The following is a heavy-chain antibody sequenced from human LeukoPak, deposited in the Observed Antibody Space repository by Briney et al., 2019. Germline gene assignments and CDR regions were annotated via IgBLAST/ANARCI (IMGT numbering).Heavy chain of an antibody. Sequence: SETLSLTCTVSGDSISSSNSYWGWIRQPPGKGLEWIGSIYYSGSTYYNPSLKSRVTISVDTSKNQFSLKLSSVTAADTAVYYCARERVIFGYDFWSGRQNWFDPWGQGTLVTVSS. V-gene: IGHV4-39*07. D-gene: IGHD3-3*01. J-gene: IGHJ5*02. CDR1: GDSISSSNSY. CDR2: IYYSGST. CDR3: ARERVIFGYDFWSGRQNWFDP.